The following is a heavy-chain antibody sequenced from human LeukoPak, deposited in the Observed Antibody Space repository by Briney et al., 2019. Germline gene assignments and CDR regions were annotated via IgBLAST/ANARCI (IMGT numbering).Heavy chain of an antibody. Sequence: GGSLRLSCTASGFIFSSYGMHWVRQAPGKGLEWVAVIWYDGSNKYYTDSVKGRFTISRDNSKNTLYLQMNRLRAEDTAVYYCARDHIPTSSGWFDPWGQGTLVTVSS. D-gene: IGHD6-6*01. CDR3: ARDHIPTSSGWFDP. CDR1: GFIFSSYG. CDR2: IWYDGSNK. V-gene: IGHV3-33*01. J-gene: IGHJ5*02.